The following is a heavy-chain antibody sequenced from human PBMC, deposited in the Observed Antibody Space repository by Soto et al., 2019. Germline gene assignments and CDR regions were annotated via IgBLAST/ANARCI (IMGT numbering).Heavy chain of an antibody. CDR1: GYTFTSYF. V-gene: IGHV1-18*01. Sequence: ASVKVSCKASGYTFTSYFITWVRQAPGQGLEWMGWISAYNGNTNYAQMLQGRVTMTTDTSKATAYMEMRSLRSDDTAVYYCARQNDYSGMDVWGQGTTVTVSS. CDR3: ARQNDYSGMDV. J-gene: IGHJ6*02. CDR2: ISAYNGNT.